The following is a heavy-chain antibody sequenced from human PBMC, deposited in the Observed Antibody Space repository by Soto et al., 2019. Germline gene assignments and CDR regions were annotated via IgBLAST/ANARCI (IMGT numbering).Heavy chain of an antibody. D-gene: IGHD2-21*02. CDR2: IYYSGST. CDR3: ARGDLYCGGDCFQNDPPSPYFDY. V-gene: IGHV4-31*11. Sequence: TSETLSLTCAVYGGSFSGYYWSWIRQHPGKGLEWIGYIYYSGSTYYNPSLKSRVTISVDTSKNQFSLKLSSVTAADTAVYYCARGDLYCGGDCFQNDPPSPYFDYWGQGTLVTVSS. J-gene: IGHJ4*02. CDR1: GGSFSGYY.